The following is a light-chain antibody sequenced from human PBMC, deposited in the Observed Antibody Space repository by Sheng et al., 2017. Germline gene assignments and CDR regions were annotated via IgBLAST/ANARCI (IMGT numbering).Light chain of an antibody. CDR1: QDIDSD. V-gene: IGKV1-9*01. CDR3: QQFDGYPPT. J-gene: IGKJ1*01. Sequence: DIQLTQSPSFLSASVGHRVTITCVASQDIDSDLAWYQQKPGKPPKLLIYDASTLQSGVPSRFSGRGSGTEFSLTIASLQPEDFATYYCQQFDGYPPTFGQGTTVEI. CDR2: DAS.